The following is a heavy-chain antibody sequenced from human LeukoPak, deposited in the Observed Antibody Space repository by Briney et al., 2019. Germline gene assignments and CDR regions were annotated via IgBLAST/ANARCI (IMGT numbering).Heavy chain of an antibody. CDR1: GYTLTSYG. CDR2: ISAYNGNT. CDR3: ARDLSSFYDFWSGLYDAFDI. D-gene: IGHD3-3*01. V-gene: IGHV1-18*01. Sequence: ASVKVSCKASGYTLTSYGISWVRQAPGQGLEWMGWISAYNGNTNYTQKLQGRVTMTTDTSTSTAYMELRSLRSDDSAVYYCARDLSSFYDFWSGLYDAFDIWGQGTMVTVSS. J-gene: IGHJ3*02.